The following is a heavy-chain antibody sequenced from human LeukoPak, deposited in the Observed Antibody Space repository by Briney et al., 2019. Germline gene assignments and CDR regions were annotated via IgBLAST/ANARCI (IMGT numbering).Heavy chain of an antibody. J-gene: IGHJ4*02. CDR2: IYPGDSDT. D-gene: IGHD5-24*01. Sequence: GESLKISCQGSGYNFANDWIGWVRQMPGKGLEWIGIIYPGDSDTIYSPSFQGQVTISADKSISTAYLQWSSLKASDSAMYYCARQESEMATPANRCFDHWGQGTLVTVSS. V-gene: IGHV5-51*01. CDR1: GYNFANDW. CDR3: ARQESEMATPANRCFDH.